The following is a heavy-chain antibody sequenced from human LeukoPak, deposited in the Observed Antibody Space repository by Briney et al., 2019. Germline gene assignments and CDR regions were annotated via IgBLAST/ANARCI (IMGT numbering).Heavy chain of an antibody. CDR1: GFTFSRYW. V-gene: IGHV3-74*01. D-gene: IGHD3-10*01. Sequence: GGSLRLSCAASGFTFSRYWMHWFRQAPGKGLLWVSRINSDGSSTYYADSVKGRFTTSRDNAKNALHLQMNSLTAEDTAVYYCVLGLLYSFAFDIWGQGTMVTVSS. J-gene: IGHJ3*02. CDR3: VLGLLYSFAFDI. CDR2: INSDGSST.